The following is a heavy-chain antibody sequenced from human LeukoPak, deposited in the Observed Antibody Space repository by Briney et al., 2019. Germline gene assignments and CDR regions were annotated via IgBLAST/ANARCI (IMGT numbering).Heavy chain of an antibody. CDR3: ARGFRRGGGFDP. CDR1: GGSISSYY. D-gene: IGHD3-10*01. Sequence: SETLSHTCTVSGGSISSYYWSWIRQPPGKGLEWIGYIYYSGSTNYNPSLKSRLTISVDTSKNQFSLKLSSVTAADTAVYYCARGFRRGGGFDPWGQGTLVTVSS. CDR2: IYYSGST. V-gene: IGHV4-59*01. J-gene: IGHJ5*02.